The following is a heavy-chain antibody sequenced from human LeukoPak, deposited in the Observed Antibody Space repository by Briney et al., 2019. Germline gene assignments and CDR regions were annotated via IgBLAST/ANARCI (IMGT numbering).Heavy chain of an antibody. Sequence: GGSLRLSCAASGFTFSSYSMSWVRQAPGKGLEWVSSISSSSSYIYYADSVKGRFTISRDNAKNSLYLQMNSLRAEDTAVYYCATPGYCSGGSCYWGQGTLVTVSS. CDR3: ATPGYCSGGSCY. D-gene: IGHD2-15*01. J-gene: IGHJ4*02. V-gene: IGHV3-21*01. CDR1: GFTFSSYS. CDR2: ISSSSSYI.